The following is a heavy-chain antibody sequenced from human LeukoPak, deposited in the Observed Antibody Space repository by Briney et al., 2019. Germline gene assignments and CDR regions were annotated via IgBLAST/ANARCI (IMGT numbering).Heavy chain of an antibody. CDR3: ASIYYDYVWGSYRHDY. CDR2: IYTSGST. V-gene: IGHV4-61*02. D-gene: IGHD3-16*02. Sequence: SETLSLTCTVSGGSLSSGSYYWSWIRQPAGMGLEWIGRIYTSGSTNYNPPLKSRLTISVDTSKNQFSLKLSSVTAADTAVYYCASIYYDYVWGSYRHDYWGQGTLVTVSS. J-gene: IGHJ4*02. CDR1: GGSLSSGSYY.